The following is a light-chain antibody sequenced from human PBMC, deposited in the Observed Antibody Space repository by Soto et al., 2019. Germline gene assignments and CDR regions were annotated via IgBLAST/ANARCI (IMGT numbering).Light chain of an antibody. CDR1: SGHSSYA. V-gene: IGLV4-69*01. CDR2: LNSDGSH. CDR3: QTWGTGIRV. J-gene: IGLJ3*02. Sequence: QLVLTQSPSASASLGASVNLTCTLSSGHSSYAIAWHQQQPEKGPRFLMMLNSDGSHNKGDGIPDRFSGSSSGAERCLTISSLQSEDEADYYCQTWGTGIRVFGGGTKVTVL.